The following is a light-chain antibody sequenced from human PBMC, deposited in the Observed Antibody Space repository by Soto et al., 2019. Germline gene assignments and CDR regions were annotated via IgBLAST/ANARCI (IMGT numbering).Light chain of an antibody. Sequence: QSVLTQPPSVSGTPGQRVTISCSGSTSNIGSNAVNWYQQIPGTAPKLLIYSNNQRPSGVPDRFSGSKSGTSASLAISGLQSDDEADYYCAAWDGSLSAVVFGGGTKVTVL. J-gene: IGLJ2*01. CDR1: TSNIGSNA. CDR2: SNN. CDR3: AAWDGSLSAVV. V-gene: IGLV1-44*01.